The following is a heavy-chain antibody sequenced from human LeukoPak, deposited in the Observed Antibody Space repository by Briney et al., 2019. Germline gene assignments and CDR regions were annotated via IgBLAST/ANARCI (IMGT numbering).Heavy chain of an antibody. V-gene: IGHV1-2*02. J-gene: IGHJ4*02. D-gene: IGHD2-2*01. CDR3: ARTGCSSTSCYYGDY. CDR2: INPNSGGT. CDR1: GYTFTGYY. Sequence: ASVKVSCTASGYTFTGYYMHWVRQAPGQGLEWMGWINPNSGGTNYAQKFQGRVTMTRDTSISTAYMELSRLRSDDTAVYYCARTGCSSTSCYYGDYWGQGALVTVSS.